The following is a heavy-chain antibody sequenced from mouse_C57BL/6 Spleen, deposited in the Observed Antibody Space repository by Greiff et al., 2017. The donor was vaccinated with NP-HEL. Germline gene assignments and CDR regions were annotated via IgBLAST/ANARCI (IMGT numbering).Heavy chain of an antibody. V-gene: IGHV3-6*01. Sequence: ESGPGLVKPSQSLSLTCSVPCYSITSGYYWNWIRQFPGNKLEWMGYISYDGSNNYNPSLKNRISITRDTSKNQFFLKLNSVTTEDTATYYCASSFYSNYVEGFAYWGQGTLVTVSA. J-gene: IGHJ3*01. CDR3: ASSFYSNYVEGFAY. CDR1: CYSITSGYY. CDR2: ISYDGSN. D-gene: IGHD2-5*01.